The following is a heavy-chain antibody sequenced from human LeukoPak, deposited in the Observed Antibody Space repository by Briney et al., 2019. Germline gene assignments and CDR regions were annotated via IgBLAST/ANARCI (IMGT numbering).Heavy chain of an antibody. J-gene: IGHJ4*02. CDR1: GFTFRNFG. CDR2: IWYDGSNK. CDR3: ARDRGERKYFDY. D-gene: IGHD1-1*01. Sequence: GGSLRLSCAASGFTFRNFGMHWVRQAPGKGLEWVAVIWYDGSNKIYVDSVKGRFTVSRDNSKNALYLQMNSLRAEDTAVYYCARDRGERKYFDYWGQGTLVIVPS. V-gene: IGHV3-33*01.